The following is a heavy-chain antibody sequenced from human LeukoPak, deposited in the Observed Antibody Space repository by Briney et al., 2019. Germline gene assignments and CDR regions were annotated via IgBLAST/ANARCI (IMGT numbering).Heavy chain of an antibody. CDR3: ARDRGRLNKDAFDI. CDR2: ISSSSSTI. D-gene: IGHD1/OR15-1a*01. Sequence: QPGGSLRLSCAASGFSFSSYSMNWVRQAPGKGLEWVSYISSSSSTIYYADSVKGRFTISRDNAKNSLYLQMNSLRAEDTAVYYCARDRGRLNKDAFDIWGQGTMVTVSS. CDR1: GFSFSSYS. J-gene: IGHJ3*02. V-gene: IGHV3-48*01.